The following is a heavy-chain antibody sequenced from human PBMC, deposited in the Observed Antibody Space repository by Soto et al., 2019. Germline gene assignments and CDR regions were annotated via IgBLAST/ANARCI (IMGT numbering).Heavy chain of an antibody. CDR2: INHSGGT. D-gene: IGHD3-22*01. J-gene: IGHJ5*01. CDR1: CASIRSGVFH. CDR3: ATNSKTQYYDVSAYYSDS. Sequence: SATLSLTCSVSCASIRSGVFHWSWIRQHPGKGLDWIGQINHSGGTMYNTSLRSRISMSVDTTKSQFSVRLSSVTAADTATYYCATNSKTQYYDVSAYYSDSWGQGTLVNVSS. V-gene: IGHV4-61*08.